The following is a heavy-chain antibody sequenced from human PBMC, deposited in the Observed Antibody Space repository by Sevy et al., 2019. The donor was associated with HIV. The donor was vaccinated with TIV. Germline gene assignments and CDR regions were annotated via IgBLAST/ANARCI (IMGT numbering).Heavy chain of an antibody. V-gene: IGHV3-21*01. CDR2: ISSSSAYI. CDR3: ATDASSWDTYFDY. D-gene: IGHD6-13*01. CDR1: GFTFGTYS. J-gene: IGHJ4*02. Sequence: GGSLRLSCAASGFTFGTYSMSWVRQAPGKGLEWVSSISSSSAYIHYADSMKGRFTISRDNAKNSLYLQMNSLRAEDTAVYYCATDASSWDTYFDYWGRGTLVTVSS.